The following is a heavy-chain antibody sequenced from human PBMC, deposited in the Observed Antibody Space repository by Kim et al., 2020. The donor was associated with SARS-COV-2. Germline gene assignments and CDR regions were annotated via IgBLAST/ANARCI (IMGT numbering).Heavy chain of an antibody. V-gene: IGHV3-48*04. Sequence: GGSLRLSCAASGFTFSSYNMNWVRQAPGKGLEWISYISPGDTTISYADSVKGRFTISRDNAKNSLYLQMNSLRAEDTAVYYCARDQHYASDVWGQGTMVT. J-gene: IGHJ3*01. CDR3: ARDQHYASDV. CDR2: ISPGDTTI. CDR1: GFTFSSYN.